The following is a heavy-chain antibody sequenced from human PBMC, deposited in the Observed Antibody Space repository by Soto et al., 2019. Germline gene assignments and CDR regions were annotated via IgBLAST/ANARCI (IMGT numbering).Heavy chain of an antibody. CDR2: IIYSGDT. Sequence: SETLSLTCNVSGASISSYNYWGWFRQPPGKGLEWIGSIIYSGDTIYNPSLQSRLTIFVDTSNNQFSLKLSSVSAADTAVYYCARGPSGDKVDYWGQGTLVTVSS. V-gene: IGHV4-38-2*02. D-gene: IGHD7-27*01. J-gene: IGHJ4*02. CDR3: ARGPSGDKVDY. CDR1: GASISSYNY.